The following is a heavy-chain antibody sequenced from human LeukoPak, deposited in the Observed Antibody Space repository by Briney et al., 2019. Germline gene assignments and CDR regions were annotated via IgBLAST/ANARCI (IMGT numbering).Heavy chain of an antibody. CDR3: ARGAYYYDSSGYYRRARNYFDY. J-gene: IGHJ4*02. Sequence: SETLSLTCAVYGGSFSGYYWSWIRQPPGKGLEWIGEINHSGSTNYNPSLKSRVTISVDTSKSQFSLKLSSVTAADTAAYYCARGAYYYDSSGYYRRARNYFDYWGQGTLVTVSS. CDR2: INHSGST. CDR1: GGSFSGYY. V-gene: IGHV4-34*01. D-gene: IGHD3-22*01.